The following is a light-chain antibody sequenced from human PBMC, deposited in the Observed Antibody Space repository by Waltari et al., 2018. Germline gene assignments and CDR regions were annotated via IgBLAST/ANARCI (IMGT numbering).Light chain of an antibody. Sequence: QLVLTHTPSASASLRAAVNLSSTLRSWHSIYPLAWHPQQPEKGPRFLMKVNNDGSHMRGDGIPDCFSGSSSGAGRYLTIASRQSEDEADYYCQTWGTGTWVFGGGTKLTVL. V-gene: IGLV4-69*01. CDR1: SWHSIYP. J-gene: IGLJ3*02. CDR2: VNNDGSH. CDR3: QTWGTGTWV.